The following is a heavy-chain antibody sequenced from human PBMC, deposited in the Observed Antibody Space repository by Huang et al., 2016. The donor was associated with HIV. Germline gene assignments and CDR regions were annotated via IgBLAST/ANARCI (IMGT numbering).Heavy chain of an antibody. CDR3: ARDLGTTVVPDGMDV. CDR2: ISPSYGYT. J-gene: IGHJ6*02. CDR1: GYTFISYG. V-gene: IGHV1-18*04. Sequence: QVQLVQSGAEVKKPGASVKVSCRASGYTFISYGSTWVRQAPGQGLEGMGWISPSYGYTNYAQQFQGRVTMTTDTSTNTVYMEVRSLRSDDTAVYYCARDLGTTVVPDGMDVWGQGTTVTVSS. D-gene: IGHD4-17*01.